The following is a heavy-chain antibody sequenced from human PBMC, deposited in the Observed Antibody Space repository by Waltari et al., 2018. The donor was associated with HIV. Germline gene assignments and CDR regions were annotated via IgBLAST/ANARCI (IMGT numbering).Heavy chain of an antibody. D-gene: IGHD3-16*01. J-gene: IGHJ4*02. Sequence: QLQLQESGPGLVKPSEPLSLTCTVSGGSVGSSSTYWGWIRQPPGKGLEWIGSINYSGNSYYNPSLKSRVAISVDTSKNQLSLNLSSVTAAHTAVYYCAPYYYISSLHYFDSWGQGPLVTVSS. CDR1: GGSVGSSSTY. CDR3: APYYYISSLHYFDS. CDR2: INYSGNS. V-gene: IGHV4-39*07.